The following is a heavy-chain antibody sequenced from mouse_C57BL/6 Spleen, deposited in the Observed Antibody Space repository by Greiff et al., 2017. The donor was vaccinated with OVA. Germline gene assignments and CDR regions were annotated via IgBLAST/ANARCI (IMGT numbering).Heavy chain of an antibody. V-gene: IGHV3-6*01. D-gene: IGHD2-5*01. CDR2: ISYDGSN. Sequence: ESGPGLVKPSQSLSLTCSVTGYSITSGYYWNWIRQFPGNKLEWMGYISYDGSNNYNPSLKNRISITRDTSKNQFFLKLNSVTTEDTATYYCARRIYSNYGYFDVWGTGTTVTVSS. CDR3: ARRIYSNYGYFDV. CDR1: GYSITSGYY. J-gene: IGHJ1*03.